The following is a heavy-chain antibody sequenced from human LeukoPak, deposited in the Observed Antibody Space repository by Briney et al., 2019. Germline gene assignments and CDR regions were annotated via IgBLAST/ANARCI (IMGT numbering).Heavy chain of an antibody. V-gene: IGHV3-23*01. CDR1: GFTFSSYA. CDR3: ARGPSGYHNT. D-gene: IGHD5-12*01. Sequence: GGSLRLSCAASGFTFSSYAMNWVRQAPGKGLEWVSSISGSGGSTYYADSVKGRFTISRDNSKNTLYLQMNSLRAEDTAVYYCARGPSGYHNTGGQGTLVTVSS. CDR2: ISGSGGST. J-gene: IGHJ4*02.